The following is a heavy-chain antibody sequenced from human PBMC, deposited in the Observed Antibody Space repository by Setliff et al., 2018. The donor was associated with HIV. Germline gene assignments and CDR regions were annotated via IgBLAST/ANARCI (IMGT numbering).Heavy chain of an antibody. CDR2: IIPILGVA. CDR1: RSTFNSHT. CDR3: VRGVQSPPHYSYYYMDV. V-gene: IGHV1-69*02. D-gene: IGHD3-3*01. Sequence: VASVKVSCKASRSTFNSHTINWVRQAPGHGLDWMGRIIPILGVASYAQRFQGKVTITADKSTSTAYMELTSLRFDDTAMYYCVRGVQSPPHYSYYYMDVWGEGTMVTVSS. J-gene: IGHJ6*03.